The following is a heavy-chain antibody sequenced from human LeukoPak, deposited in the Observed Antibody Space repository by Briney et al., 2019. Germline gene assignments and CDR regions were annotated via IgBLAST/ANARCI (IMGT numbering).Heavy chain of an antibody. J-gene: IGHJ4*02. CDR1: GFTFSSYA. CDR2: IKQDGSEK. CDR3: ARDLVYYGSGSGDPLDY. Sequence: GGSLRLSCAGSGFTFSSYAMSWVRQAPGKGLEWVANIKQDGSEKYYVDSVKGRFTISRDNAKNSLYLQMNSLRAEDTAVYYCARDLVYYGSGSGDPLDYWGQGTLVAVSS. D-gene: IGHD3-10*01. V-gene: IGHV3-7*01.